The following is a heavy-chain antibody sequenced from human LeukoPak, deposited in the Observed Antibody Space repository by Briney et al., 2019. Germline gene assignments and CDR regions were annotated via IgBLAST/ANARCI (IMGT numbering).Heavy chain of an antibody. Sequence: GGSLRLSCAASGFTFSTFWMYWVRQTPGKGLGWVSRINPDGSSTTYAGFVKGRFTISRDNAKNSLYLQMNSLRAEDTALYYCARDSIVVVPADADNGFYYYYYYMDVWGKGTTVTVSS. CDR2: INPDGSST. V-gene: IGHV3-74*01. CDR3: ARDSIVVVPADADNGFYYYYYYMDV. J-gene: IGHJ6*03. D-gene: IGHD2-2*01. CDR1: GFTFSTFW.